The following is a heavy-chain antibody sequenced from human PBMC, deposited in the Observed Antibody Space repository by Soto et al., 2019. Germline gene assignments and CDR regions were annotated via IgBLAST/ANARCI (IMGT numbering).Heavy chain of an antibody. CDR2: INHSGST. Sequence: SETLSLTCAVYGGSFSGYYWSWIRQPPGKGLEWIGEINHSGSTNYNPSLKSRVTISVDTSKNQFSLKLSSVTAADTAVYYCARGRGSGYGDTNYFDYWGQGPLVTVSS. CDR1: GGSFSGYY. D-gene: IGHD5-12*01. CDR3: ARGRGSGYGDTNYFDY. J-gene: IGHJ4*02. V-gene: IGHV4-34*01.